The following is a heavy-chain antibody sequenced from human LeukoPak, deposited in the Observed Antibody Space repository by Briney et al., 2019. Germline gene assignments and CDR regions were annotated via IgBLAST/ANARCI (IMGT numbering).Heavy chain of an antibody. Sequence: ASVKVSCKASGYTFISYGISWVRQTPGQGLEWMGWISAHNGDTNYAQKFQGRVTMTTDTSTSTIYMELRSPRSDDTAVYYCARELREGMAPELETDAFDIWGQGTMVTVSS. J-gene: IGHJ3*02. CDR3: ARELREGMAPELETDAFDI. V-gene: IGHV1-18*01. CDR2: ISAHNGDT. CDR1: GYTFISYG. D-gene: IGHD5-24*01.